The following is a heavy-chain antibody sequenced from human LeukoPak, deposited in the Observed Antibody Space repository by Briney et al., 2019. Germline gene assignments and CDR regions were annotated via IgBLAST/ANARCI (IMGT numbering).Heavy chain of an antibody. V-gene: IGHV4-30-2*01. Sequence: SQTLSLTCTVSGGSISSGGYYWSWIRQPPGKGLEWIGYIYHSGSTYYNPSLKSRVTISVDRSKNQFSLKLSSVTAADTAVYYCAKHRPFDDSESKTLGLAQGAFDIWGQGQWSPSLQ. CDR3: AKHRPFDDSESKTLGLAQGAFDI. J-gene: IGHJ3*02. D-gene: IGHD3-16*01. CDR1: GGSISSGGYY. CDR2: IYHSGST.